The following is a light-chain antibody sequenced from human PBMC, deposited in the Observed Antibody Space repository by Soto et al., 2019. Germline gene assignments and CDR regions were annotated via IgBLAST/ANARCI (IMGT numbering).Light chain of an antibody. J-gene: IGKJ5*01. Sequence: EIVLTQSPASLPLSPWERATRCCTASQSVSSYLAWYQQKPGQAPRLLIYDASNRATGIPARFSGSGSGTDFTLTISSLEPEDFAVYYCQQRSNWPPITFGQGTRLEIK. CDR1: QSVSSY. V-gene: IGKV3-11*01. CDR2: DAS. CDR3: QQRSNWPPIT.